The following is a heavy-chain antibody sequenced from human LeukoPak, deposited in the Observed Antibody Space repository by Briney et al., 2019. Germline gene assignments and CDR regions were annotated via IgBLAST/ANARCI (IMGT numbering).Heavy chain of an antibody. Sequence: GGSLRLSCAASGFTFSTFTMHWVRQAPGKGLEYVSGITDNGGTRNYANSVKGRFTISRDNSKNTLYLQMGSLRPDDMAVYYCAIQISISVYWGQGTLVTVPS. CDR3: AIQISISVY. CDR1: GFTFSTFT. D-gene: IGHD2-21*01. V-gene: IGHV3-64*01. J-gene: IGHJ4*02. CDR2: ITDNGGTR.